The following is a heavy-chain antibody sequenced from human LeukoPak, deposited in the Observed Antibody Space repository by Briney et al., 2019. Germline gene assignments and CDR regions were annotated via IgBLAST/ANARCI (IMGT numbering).Heavy chain of an antibody. Sequence: PGGSLRLSCEVSGFTVSSNYMSWVRQAPGKGLERVSIIYSGGSTYYADSVKGRFTISRDNSRNTLYLQMNSLRAEDTAVYYCARGWEFDAFDIWGQGTMVTVSS. D-gene: IGHD3-10*01. CDR2: IYSGGST. CDR3: ARGWEFDAFDI. J-gene: IGHJ3*02. V-gene: IGHV3-66*02. CDR1: GFTVSSNY.